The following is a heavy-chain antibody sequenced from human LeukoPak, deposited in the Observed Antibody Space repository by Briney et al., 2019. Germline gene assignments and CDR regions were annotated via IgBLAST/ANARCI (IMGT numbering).Heavy chain of an antibody. V-gene: IGHV3-73*01. CDR3: TRFNSGSYPPP. CDR1: GFTFSGSA. Sequence: GGSLRLSCAASGFTFSGSAMHWVRQASGKGLEWVGRIRSKANSYATAYAASVKGRFTISRDDSKNTAYLQMNSLKTEDTAVYYCTRFNSGSYPPPWGQGTLVIVSS. J-gene: IGHJ5*02. CDR2: IRSKANSYAT. D-gene: IGHD1-26*01.